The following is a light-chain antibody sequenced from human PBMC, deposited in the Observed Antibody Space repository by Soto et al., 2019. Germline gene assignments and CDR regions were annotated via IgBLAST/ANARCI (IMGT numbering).Light chain of an antibody. J-gene: IGKJ1*01. CDR2: DAS. V-gene: IGKV1-5*01. CDR3: QQYNISFWT. CDR1: QSVVKW. Sequence: DIQMTQSPSTLSASVGDRLTITRRASQSVVKWVAWYKQRPGKAPKLMIYDASSLESGVPSRVSGGGAGTEFTLTISSLKPDDFETYYCQQYNISFWTFGQGTKVDIK.